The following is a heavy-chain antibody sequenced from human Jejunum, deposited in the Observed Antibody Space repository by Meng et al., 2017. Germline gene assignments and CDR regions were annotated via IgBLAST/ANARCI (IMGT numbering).Heavy chain of an antibody. Sequence: GESLKISCAASGFSFSESHMNWLRQAPGKGLEWVASIVGTGTTTYYAGSVKGRFTISRDNAENSLYLQMNSLRAEDTAVYYCAKWRTASQSEFEYWGQGTTVTVSS. CDR2: IVGTGTTT. D-gene: IGHD1-1*01. CDR3: AKWRTASQSEFEY. V-gene: IGHV3-23*01. CDR1: GFSFSESH. J-gene: IGHJ4*02.